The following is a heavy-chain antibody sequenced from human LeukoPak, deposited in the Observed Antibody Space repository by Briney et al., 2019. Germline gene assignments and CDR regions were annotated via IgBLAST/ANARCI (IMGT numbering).Heavy chain of an antibody. D-gene: IGHD3-10*01. Sequence: SETLSPTCAVSGGSISSSNWWSWVRQPPGKGLEWIGEIYHSGSTNYNPSLKSRVTISVDKSKNQFSLKLSSVTAADTAVYYCARGIAWFGDHPLPDAFDIWGQGTMVTVSS. V-gene: IGHV4-4*02. CDR1: GGSISSSNW. CDR2: IYHSGST. CDR3: ARGIAWFGDHPLPDAFDI. J-gene: IGHJ3*02.